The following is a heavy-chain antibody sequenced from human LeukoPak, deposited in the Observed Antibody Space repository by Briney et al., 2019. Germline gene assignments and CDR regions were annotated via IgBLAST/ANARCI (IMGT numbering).Heavy chain of an antibody. Sequence: ASVKVSCKASGYTFTNYDIYWVRQATGQGPEWMGWMNPNSGHTGYAQKFQGRVTMTRNTSISTAYMELSSLSSEDTAVYYCVRYPRTHYCFDCWGQGTLVTVSS. CDR3: VRYPRTHYCFDC. V-gene: IGHV1-8*01. J-gene: IGHJ4*02. D-gene: IGHD1-14*01. CDR1: GYTFTNYD. CDR2: MNPNSGHT.